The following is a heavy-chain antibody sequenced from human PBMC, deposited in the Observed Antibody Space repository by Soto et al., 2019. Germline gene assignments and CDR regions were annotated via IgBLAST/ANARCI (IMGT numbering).Heavy chain of an antibody. J-gene: IGHJ5*02. CDR3: ASSGSCSGGRCYWGWFDT. V-gene: IGHV1-69*13. CDR2: IIPIFGTA. CDR1: GGTFSSYA. D-gene: IGHD2-15*01. Sequence: GASVKVSCKASGGTFSSYAISWVRQAPGQGLEWMGGIIPIFGTANYAQKFQGRVTITADESTSTAYMELSSLRSEDTAVYYCASSGSCSGGRCYWGWFDTWGQGTLVTVSS.